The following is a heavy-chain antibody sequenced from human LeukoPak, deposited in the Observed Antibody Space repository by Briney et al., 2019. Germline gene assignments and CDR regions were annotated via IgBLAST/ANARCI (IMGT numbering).Heavy chain of an antibody. Sequence: GGSLRHTCAASGFTFSHFGMNWVRQAPGKGLEWVSYISTSSGTIYYADSVKGRFTISRDNSKNSLYLQMNSLRTEDTALYYCAKDITPSSKSGYFDYWGQGTLVTVSS. J-gene: IGHJ4*02. D-gene: IGHD1-14*01. V-gene: IGHV3-48*04. CDR2: ISTSSGTI. CDR1: GFTFSHFG. CDR3: AKDITPSSKSGYFDY.